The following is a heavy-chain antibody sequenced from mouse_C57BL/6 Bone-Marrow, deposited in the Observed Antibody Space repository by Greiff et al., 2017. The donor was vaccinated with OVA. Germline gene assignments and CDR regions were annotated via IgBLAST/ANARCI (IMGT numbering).Heavy chain of an antibody. CDR2: IRLKSDNYAT. Sequence: EVQGVESGGGLVQPGGSMKLSCVASGFTFSNYWMNWVRQSPEKGLEWVAQIRLKSDNYATHYAESVKGRFTISRDDSKSSVYLQMNNLRAEDTGIYYCKVRYYAMDYWGQGTSVTVSS. CDR1: GFTFSNYW. J-gene: IGHJ4*01. V-gene: IGHV6-3*01. CDR3: KVRYYAMDY.